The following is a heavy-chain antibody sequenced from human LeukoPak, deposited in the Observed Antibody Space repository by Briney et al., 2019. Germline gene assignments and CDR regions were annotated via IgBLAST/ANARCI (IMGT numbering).Heavy chain of an antibody. CDR1: GFDFSTYW. D-gene: IGHD3/OR15-3a*01. CDR3: ASGRHDFLH. J-gene: IGHJ4*02. Sequence: GGSLRLSCAASGFDFSTYWMTWVRQAPGKGLEWMANINLDRTEEHYVDSSLKGRFTISRDNAKNSLYLQMTSLRVEDTAVYYCASGRHDFLHWGQGTLVTVSS. CDR2: INLDRTEE. V-gene: IGHV3-7*01.